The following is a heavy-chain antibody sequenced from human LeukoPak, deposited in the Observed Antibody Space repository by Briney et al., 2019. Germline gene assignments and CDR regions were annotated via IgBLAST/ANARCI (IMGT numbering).Heavy chain of an antibody. CDR3: ARNRGNWNYAEIDY. V-gene: IGHV3-11*04. Sequence: GGSLRLSCAASGFTFSDYYMSWIRQAPGKGLEWVSYISSSGSTIYYADSVKGRFTISRDNATNSLYPQMNSLRAEDTAVYYCARNRGNWNYAEIDYWGQGTLVTVSS. CDR2: ISSSGSTI. CDR1: GFTFSDYY. J-gene: IGHJ4*02. D-gene: IGHD1-7*01.